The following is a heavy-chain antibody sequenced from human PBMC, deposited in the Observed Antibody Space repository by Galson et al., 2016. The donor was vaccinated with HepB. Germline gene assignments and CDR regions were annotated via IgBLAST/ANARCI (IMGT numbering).Heavy chain of an antibody. J-gene: IGHJ4*02. CDR3: AGHRRDRTGVYFAS. V-gene: IGHV5-51*01. Sequence: QSGAEVKKPGESLKVSCKGSTYTFANSWIGWVRQMPGKGLEWMGIIDPVDSNVRYSPSFQGQVTLSADKSIATAYLQWSSLKASDTAVYYCAGHRRDRTGVYFASWGQGTLVTVSS. D-gene: IGHD7-27*01. CDR2: IDPVDSNV. CDR1: TYTFANSW.